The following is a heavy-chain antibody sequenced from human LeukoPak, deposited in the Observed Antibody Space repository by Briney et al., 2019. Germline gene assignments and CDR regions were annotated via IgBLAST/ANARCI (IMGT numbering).Heavy chain of an antibody. CDR3: ARDGSGSYAHYYYYYMDV. V-gene: IGHV1-2*02. J-gene: IGHJ6*03. CDR1: GYTFTGYY. Sequence: ASVKVSCKASGYTFTGYYMHWVRQAPGQGLEWMGWINPNSGGTNYAQKFQGRVTMTRDTSISTAYMELSRLRSDDTAVYYCARDGSGSYAHYYYYYMDVWGKGTTVTVSS. CDR2: INPNSGGT. D-gene: IGHD1-26*01.